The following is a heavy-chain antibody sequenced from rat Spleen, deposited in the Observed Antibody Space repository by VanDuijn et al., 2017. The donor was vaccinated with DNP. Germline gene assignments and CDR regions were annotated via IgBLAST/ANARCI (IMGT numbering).Heavy chain of an antibody. J-gene: IGHJ2*01. CDR1: GFTFSNYD. CDR2: ISYDGSST. D-gene: IGHD1-1*01. Sequence: EVQLVESGGGLVQPGRSMKLSCAASGFTFSNYDMAWVRQAPTKGLEWVASISYDGSSTYYRDSVKGRFTISRDNAKSTLYLQMDSLRSEDTATYYCTTMITTAYYFDYWGQGVMVTVSS. V-gene: IGHV5-20*01. CDR3: TTMITTAYYFDY.